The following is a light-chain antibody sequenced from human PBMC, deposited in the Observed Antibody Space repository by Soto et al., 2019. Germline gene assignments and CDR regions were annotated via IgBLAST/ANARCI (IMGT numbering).Light chain of an antibody. V-gene: IGKV1-9*01. CDR1: QAISSY. CDR2: AAS. J-gene: IGKJ5*01. Sequence: DIQLTQAPSFLSASAGDRASITCRASQAISSYLAWYQQKPGRAPKLLIYAASTLQSGVPSRFSGSGSGTEFTLTITSLQPEDFATYYCQQLNSFPITFGQGTQLEIK. CDR3: QQLNSFPIT.